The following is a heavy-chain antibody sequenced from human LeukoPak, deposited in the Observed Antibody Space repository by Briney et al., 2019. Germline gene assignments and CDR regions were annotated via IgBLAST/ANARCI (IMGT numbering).Heavy chain of an antibody. CDR3: ARGPQAARLDY. V-gene: IGHV4-59*01. Sequence: SETLSLTCTVSGGSISSYYWSWIRQPPGKGLEWIGYIYYSGSTNYKPSLKSRVTISVDTSKNQFSLKLSSVTAADTAVYYCARGPQAARLDYWGQGTLVTVSS. CDR2: IYYSGST. D-gene: IGHD6-6*01. CDR1: GGSISSYY. J-gene: IGHJ4*02.